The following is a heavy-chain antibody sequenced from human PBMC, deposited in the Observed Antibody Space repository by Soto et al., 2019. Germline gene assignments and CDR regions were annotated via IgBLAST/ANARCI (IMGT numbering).Heavy chain of an antibody. CDR2: IYDGGRT. CDR1: GGSISTVDYW. CDR3: ARGPSGDKVDS. D-gene: IGHD7-27*01. V-gene: IGHV4-30-4*01. J-gene: IGHJ4*02. Sequence: QVQLQESGPGLVKPSQTLSLTCTVSGGSISTVDYWWSWIRQSPDMGLEWIGHIYDGGRTYNNPSLESRVTMSVDTSKRQLSLTLSSVSAADTAVYYCARGPSGDKVDSWGQGTLDTVSS.